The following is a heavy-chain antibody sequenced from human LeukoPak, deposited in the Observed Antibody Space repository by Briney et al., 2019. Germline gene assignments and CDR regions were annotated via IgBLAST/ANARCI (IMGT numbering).Heavy chain of an antibody. CDR2: ISNTGTTI. J-gene: IGHJ6*02. CDR1: GFTFSDYF. Sequence: GGSLRLSCAASGFTFSDYFLGWIRQAPGKGLEWVSYISNTGTTIYYADSVKGRFAISRDNAKNSLCLQMNSLGAEDTALYYCARDGNSGYAHYLYYGMDVWGQGTTVTVSS. D-gene: IGHD5-12*01. V-gene: IGHV3-11*04. CDR3: ARDGNSGYAHYLYYGMDV.